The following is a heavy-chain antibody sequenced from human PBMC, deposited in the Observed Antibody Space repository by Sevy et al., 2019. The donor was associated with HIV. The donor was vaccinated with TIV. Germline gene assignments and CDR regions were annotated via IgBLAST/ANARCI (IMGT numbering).Heavy chain of an antibody. CDR2: INHSGST. CDR1: GGSFSGYY. Sequence: SETLSLTCAVYGGSFSGYYWSWIRQPPGKGLEWIGEINHSGSTNYNPSLKSRVTISVDTSKNQFSLKLSSVTAADTAVYYCARDLSYYYDSNPGTRWGQGTLVTVSS. V-gene: IGHV4-34*01. J-gene: IGHJ4*02. CDR3: ARDLSYYYDSNPGTR. D-gene: IGHD3-22*01.